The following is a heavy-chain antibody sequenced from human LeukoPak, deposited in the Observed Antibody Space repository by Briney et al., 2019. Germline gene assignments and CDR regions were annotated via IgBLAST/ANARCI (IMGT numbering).Heavy chain of an antibody. CDR1: GGTFSSYA. J-gene: IGHJ4*02. D-gene: IGHD3-10*01. Sequence: SVKVSCKASGGTFSSYAISWVRQAPGQGLEWMGGIIPIFGTANYAQKFQGRVTITADKSTSTAYMELSSLRSEDTAVYYCARVSPMVREANDYWGQGTLVTVSS. CDR2: IIPIFGTA. CDR3: ARVSPMVREANDY. V-gene: IGHV1-69*06.